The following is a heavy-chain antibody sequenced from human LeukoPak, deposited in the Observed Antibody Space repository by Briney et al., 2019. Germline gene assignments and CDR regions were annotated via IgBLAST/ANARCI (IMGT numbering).Heavy chain of an antibody. J-gene: IGHJ4*02. Sequence: SETLSLTCTVSGGSISSYYWSWIRQPPGKGLEWIGYIYYSGSTNYNPSLKSRVTISVDTSKNQFSLKLSSVTAADTAVYYCARDNKTGGESGGFDYWGQGTLVTVSS. V-gene: IGHV4-59*01. CDR2: IYYSGST. CDR3: ARDNKTGGESGGFDY. CDR1: GGSISSYY. D-gene: IGHD7-27*01.